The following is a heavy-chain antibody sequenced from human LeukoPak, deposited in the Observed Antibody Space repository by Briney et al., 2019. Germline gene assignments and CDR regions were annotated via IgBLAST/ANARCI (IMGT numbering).Heavy chain of an antibody. CDR1: GFTVSSNY. V-gene: IGHV3-66*02. Sequence: PGGSLRLSCAASGFTVSSNYMSRVRQAPGKGLEWVSVIYSGGSTYYADSVKGRFTISRDNSKNTLYLQMNSLRAEDTAVYYCAREGKPSSYYYGMDVWGQGTTVTVSS. CDR2: IYSGGST. J-gene: IGHJ6*02. CDR3: AREGKPSSYYYGMDV.